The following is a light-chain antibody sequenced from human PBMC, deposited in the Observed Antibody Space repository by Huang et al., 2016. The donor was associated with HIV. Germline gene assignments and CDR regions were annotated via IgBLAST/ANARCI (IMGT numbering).Light chain of an antibody. Sequence: EIMLTQSPATLSVSPGERATLPCRASQSISTNLAWYQQKPGLAPRLLIYSASTRATGIPARFSGSGSGTEFTLTISSLQSEDFAVYYCQQGETFGQGTKLEIK. V-gene: IGKV3-15*01. CDR2: SAS. CDR1: QSISTN. J-gene: IGKJ2*01. CDR3: QQGET.